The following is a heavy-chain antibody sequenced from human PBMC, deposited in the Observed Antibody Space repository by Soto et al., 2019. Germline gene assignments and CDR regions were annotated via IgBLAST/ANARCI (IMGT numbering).Heavy chain of an antibody. V-gene: IGHV1-69*02. CDR2: IIPGLNVV. J-gene: IGHJ4*02. CDR3: ANWISATNSDY. Sequence: QVQLVQSGAEVKKPGSSVKVSCKTSGGTFSTYTISWVRQAPGQGLEWVGRIIPGLNVVSYAPKFQGRVTITADKSTSTAYREMSSLTSDDPAVFYCANWISATNSDYWGQGTLVTVSS. D-gene: IGHD1-1*01. CDR1: GGTFSTYT.